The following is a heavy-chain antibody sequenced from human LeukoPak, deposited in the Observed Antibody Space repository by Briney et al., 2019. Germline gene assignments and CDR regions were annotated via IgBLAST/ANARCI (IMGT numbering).Heavy chain of an antibody. J-gene: IGHJ4*02. CDR1: GFTFSNAW. CDR2: IKSKTDGGTT. Sequence: GGSLRLSCAASGFTFSNAWMSWVRQAPGKGLEWVGRIKSKTDGGTTGYAAPVKGRFTISRDDSKNTLYLQMNSLKTEDTAVYYCTTDGSDYSSGWYSAYYFDYWGQGTLVTVSS. V-gene: IGHV3-15*01. D-gene: IGHD6-19*01. CDR3: TTDGSDYSSGWYSAYYFDY.